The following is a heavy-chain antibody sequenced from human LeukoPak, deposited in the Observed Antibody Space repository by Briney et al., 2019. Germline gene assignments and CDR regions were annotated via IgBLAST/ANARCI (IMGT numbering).Heavy chain of an antibody. CDR1: GFTFSSYA. CDR2: ISGSGGIT. D-gene: IGHD2-2*01. Sequence: GGSLRLSCAASGFTFSSYAMSWVRQAPGKGLEWVSAISGSGGITYYADSVKGRFTISRDNSKNTLYLQMNSLRAEDTAVYYCAKDSTLYCSSTSCYPDYWGQGTLVTVSS. V-gene: IGHV3-23*01. CDR3: AKDSTLYCSSTSCYPDY. J-gene: IGHJ4*02.